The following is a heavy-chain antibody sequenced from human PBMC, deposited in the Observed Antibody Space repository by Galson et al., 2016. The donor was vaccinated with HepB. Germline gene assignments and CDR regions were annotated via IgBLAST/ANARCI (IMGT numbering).Heavy chain of an antibody. CDR3: VAGNGWLDF. V-gene: IGHV4-59*01. D-gene: IGHD6-19*01. Sequence: SETLSLTCAVSGGSITGYYWSWIRQSPGKGLGSIGYVFYTGKTNYNPSLQSRVTMSVDTSKRSFSLNLNSVTADDTAVYYCVAGNGWLDFWSRGTLVTVS. CDR2: VFYTGKT. J-gene: IGHJ4*02. CDR1: GGSITGYY.